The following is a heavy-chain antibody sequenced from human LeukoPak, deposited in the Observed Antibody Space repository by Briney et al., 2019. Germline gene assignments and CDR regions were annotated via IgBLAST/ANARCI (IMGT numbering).Heavy chain of an antibody. CDR3: ARATYCSVGACYFDY. Sequence: GGSLRLSCAASGFTFDDYGMSWVCQAPGKGLEWVSGINWNGGNTVYADSVKGRFTISRDNAKNSLYLQMNSLRAEDTALYYCARATYCSVGACYFDYWGQGTLVTVSS. J-gene: IGHJ4*02. CDR1: GFTFDDYG. V-gene: IGHV3-20*04. CDR2: INWNGGNT. D-gene: IGHD2-15*01.